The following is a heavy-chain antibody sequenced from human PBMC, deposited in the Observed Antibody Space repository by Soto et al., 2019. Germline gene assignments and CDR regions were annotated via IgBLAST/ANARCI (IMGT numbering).Heavy chain of an antibody. CDR3: ARHPPPGYYYDSSGYYGYFQH. CDR2: ISGTGGGT. V-gene: IGHV3-23*01. J-gene: IGHJ1*01. CDR1: GFTFWTYA. Sequence: GGSLRLSCAASGFTFWTYAMSWVRQAPGKGLEWVSVISGTGGGTSYAGSVKGRFTISRDNSKNTLYLQMNSLGVEDTAVYYCARHPPPGYYYDSSGYYGYFQHWGQGTPVTVSS. D-gene: IGHD3-22*01.